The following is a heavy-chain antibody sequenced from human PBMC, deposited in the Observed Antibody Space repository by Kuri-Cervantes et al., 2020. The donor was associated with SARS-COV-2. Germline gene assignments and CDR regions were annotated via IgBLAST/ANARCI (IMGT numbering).Heavy chain of an antibody. V-gene: IGHV4-38-2*02. Sequence: GSLRLSCTVSGYSISSGYYWGWIRQPPGKGLEWIGSIYHSGSTYYNPSLKSRVTISVDTSKNQFSLKLSSVTAADTAVYYCAREGGTGTTYDYWGQGTLVTVSS. D-gene: IGHD1-7*01. J-gene: IGHJ4*02. CDR2: IYHSGST. CDR1: GYSISSGYY. CDR3: AREGGTGTTYDY.